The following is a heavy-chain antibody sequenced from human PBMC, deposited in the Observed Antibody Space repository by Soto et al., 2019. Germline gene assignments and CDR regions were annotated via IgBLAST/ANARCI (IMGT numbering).Heavy chain of an antibody. Sequence: QVQLVQSGAEVKKPGSSVKVSCKASGVTFSSYAITWVRQAPGQGLEWRGGIIPIFGTAKYAQKFQARVTITADESTSTAYMELSSLRSEDTAVYYCARDMGPSSGYYPYWFDPWGQGTRVTVSS. CDR2: IIPIFGTA. D-gene: IGHD3-22*01. V-gene: IGHV1-69*12. CDR3: ARDMGPSSGYYPYWFDP. CDR1: GVTFSSYA. J-gene: IGHJ5*02.